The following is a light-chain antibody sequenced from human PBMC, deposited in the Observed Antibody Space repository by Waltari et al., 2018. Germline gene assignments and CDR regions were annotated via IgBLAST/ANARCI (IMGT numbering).Light chain of an antibody. Sequence: QSVLTQSPSASGTSGQRVTISCSGSSSNIGRDIVNWYRHLPGTAPKLLIYNNNQRPSGVPDRFSGSKSGASASLAISGLQSEDEADYYCAAWDYSLNGVVFGGGTKLSVL. CDR3: AAWDYSLNGVV. V-gene: IGLV1-44*01. CDR1: SSNIGRDI. CDR2: NNN. J-gene: IGLJ2*01.